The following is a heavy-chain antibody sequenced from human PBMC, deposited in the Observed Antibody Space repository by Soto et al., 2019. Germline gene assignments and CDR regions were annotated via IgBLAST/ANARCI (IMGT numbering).Heavy chain of an antibody. D-gene: IGHD6-6*01. CDR2: IVHLFGTT. J-gene: IGHJ3*02. CDR3: ARDGNDPSTRLRGAFDS. Sequence: QVQLVQAGAEVRKPGSSVKASCKASGCTFCSYTFSWVRQAPGQGLEWMGGIVHLFGTTNDAKTLQGRVTIADDESTKIGDRMMSRIRSDNAAMYYCARDGNDPSTRLRGAFDSWGQATVNTVSS. V-gene: IGHV1-69*01. CDR1: GCTFCSYT.